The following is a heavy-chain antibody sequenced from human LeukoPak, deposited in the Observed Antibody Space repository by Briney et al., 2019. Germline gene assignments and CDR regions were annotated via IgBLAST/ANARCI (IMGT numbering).Heavy chain of an antibody. CDR2: ISGSGGST. Sequence: GGSLRLSCAASGFTFSSYAMSWVRQAPGKGLEWVSAISGSGGSTYYADSVKGRFTISRDNSKNTLYLQMNSLRAEDTAVYYCAKGVGYDYIWGSYANWDQGTLVTVSS. CDR1: GFTFSSYA. V-gene: IGHV3-23*01. J-gene: IGHJ4*02. D-gene: IGHD3-16*01. CDR3: AKGVGYDYIWGSYAN.